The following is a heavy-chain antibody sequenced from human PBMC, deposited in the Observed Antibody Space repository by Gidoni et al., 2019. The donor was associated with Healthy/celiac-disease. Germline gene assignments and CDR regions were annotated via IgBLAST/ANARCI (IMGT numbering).Heavy chain of an antibody. CDR3: ARDLSGVDAVVAPSRRFDP. D-gene: IGHD2-15*01. V-gene: IGHV1-46*01. CDR2: INPSGGST. J-gene: IGHJ5*02. Sequence: QVQLVQSGAEVKKPGASVKVSCKASGYTFTSYYMHWVRQAPGQGLEWMGIINPSGGSTSYEQKFQGRVTMTRDTSTSTVYMELSSLRSEDTAVYYCARDLSGVDAVVAPSRRFDPWGQGTLVTVSS. CDR1: GYTFTSYY.